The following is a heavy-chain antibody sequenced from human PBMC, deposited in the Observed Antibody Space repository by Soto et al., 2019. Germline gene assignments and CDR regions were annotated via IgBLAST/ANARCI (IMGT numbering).Heavy chain of an antibody. D-gene: IGHD5-12*01. V-gene: IGHV4-39*07. J-gene: IGHJ3*02. CDR3: AISYSGYSRGAFDI. Sequence: SETLSLTCNASGGSITSSGSAWGWIRQSPGKGLEWIGTIDYSGNIYYIPSLKSRITISVDTSKNQISLKLSSVTAADTAVYYCAISYSGYSRGAFDIWGQGTMVTVSS. CDR2: IDYSGNI. CDR1: GGSITSSGSA.